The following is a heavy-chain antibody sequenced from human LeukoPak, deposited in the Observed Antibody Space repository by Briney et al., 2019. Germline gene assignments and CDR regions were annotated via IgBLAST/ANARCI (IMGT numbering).Heavy chain of an antibody. Sequence: SQTLSLTCALSGDTVSSNSAAWTWIRQSPSRGLEWLGRTYYRSKWFYDYAVSVKSRITINPDTSKNQFSLQLDSVTAEDTAVYYCARQMGGFDYWGQGTLVTVSS. CDR2: TYYRSKWFY. CDR1: GDTVSSNSAA. J-gene: IGHJ4*02. D-gene: IGHD1-26*01. CDR3: ARQMGGFDY. V-gene: IGHV6-1*01.